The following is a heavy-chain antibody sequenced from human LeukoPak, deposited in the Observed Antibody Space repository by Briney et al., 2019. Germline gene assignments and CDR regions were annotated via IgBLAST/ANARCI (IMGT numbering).Heavy chain of an antibody. V-gene: IGHV3-53*01. CDR2: IYSDNT. J-gene: IGHJ4*02. D-gene: IGHD4/OR15-4a*01. Sequence: GGSLRLSCAGSGFTFSSYWMSWVRHAPGKGLEWVSFIYSDNTHYSDSVKGRFTISRDNSKNTLYLQMNSLRAEDTAVYYCARRAGAYSHPYDYWGQGTLVTVSS. CDR3: ARRAGAYSHPYDY. CDR1: GFTFSSYW.